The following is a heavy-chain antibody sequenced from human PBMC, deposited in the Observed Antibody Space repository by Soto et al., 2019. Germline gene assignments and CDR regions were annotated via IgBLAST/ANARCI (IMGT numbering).Heavy chain of an antibody. J-gene: IGHJ5*02. CDR3: ARGLGIAARDWFDP. Sequence: ASVKVSCKASGGTFSSYGISWVRQAPGQGLEWMGWISAYNGNTNYAQKLQGRVTMTTDTSTSTAYMELRSLRSDDTAVYYCARGLGIAARDWFDPWGQGTLVTVPQ. CDR1: GGTFSSYG. CDR2: ISAYNGNT. V-gene: IGHV1-18*01. D-gene: IGHD6-6*01.